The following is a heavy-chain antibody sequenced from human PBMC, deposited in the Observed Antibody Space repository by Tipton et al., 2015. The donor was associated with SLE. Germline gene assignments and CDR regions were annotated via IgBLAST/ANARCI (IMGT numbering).Heavy chain of an antibody. CDR3: TRDRSLWSAFDV. V-gene: IGHV1-2*06. CDR1: GYTFTTYA. J-gene: IGHJ3*01. CDR2: INPNSGGT. Sequence: QLVQSGAEVKKPGASVKISCEASGYTFTTYAIHWVRQAPGQGLEWVGRINPNSGGTDYAQKFQGRVTLTRDTSSNTAYMELRRLRSDDTAVYYCTRDRSLWSAFDVWGQGTMVTVSS. D-gene: IGHD3-10*01.